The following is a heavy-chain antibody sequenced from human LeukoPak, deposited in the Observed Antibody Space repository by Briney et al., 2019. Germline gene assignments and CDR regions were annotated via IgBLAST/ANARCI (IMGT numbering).Heavy chain of an antibody. CDR2: TRNKANSYTT. CDR1: GFTFSDHY. CDR3: GKGGDGYLNYYYYMDV. D-gene: IGHD5-24*01. V-gene: IGHV3-72*01. J-gene: IGHJ6*03. Sequence: GGSLRLSCAASGFTFSDHYMDWVRQAPGKGLEWVGRTRNKANSYTTEYAASVKGRFTISRDDSKNSLYLQVNSLKTEDTAVYYCGKGGDGYLNYYYYMDVWGKGTTVTISS.